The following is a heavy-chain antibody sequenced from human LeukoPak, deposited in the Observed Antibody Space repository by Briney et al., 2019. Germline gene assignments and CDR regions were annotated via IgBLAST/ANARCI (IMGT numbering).Heavy chain of an antibody. CDR2: INHSGST. CDR1: GGSFSGYY. V-gene: IGHV4-34*01. Sequence: SETLSLTCAVYGGSFSGYYWSWIRQPPGKGLEWIGEINHSGSTNYNPSLKSRVTISVDTSKNQFFLKLSSVTAADTAVYYCARGRQLWLSYWGQGTLVTVSS. CDR3: ARGRQLWLSY. D-gene: IGHD5-18*01. J-gene: IGHJ4*02.